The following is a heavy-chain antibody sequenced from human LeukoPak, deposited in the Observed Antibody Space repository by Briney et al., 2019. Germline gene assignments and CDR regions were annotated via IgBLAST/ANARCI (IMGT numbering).Heavy chain of an antibody. CDR2: IHNTGST. J-gene: IGHJ4*02. V-gene: IGHV4-59*01. D-gene: IGHD3-10*01. CDR1: GVSISSYY. CDR3: ARIWFGLRRLYYFDY. Sequence: SETLSLTCTVSGVSISSYYWSWIRQPPGKGLEWIGYIHNTGSTNYNPSLKSRVTISVGTSKNQFSLKVTSVTAADTAVYFCARIWFGLRRLYYFDYWGQGTLVSVSS.